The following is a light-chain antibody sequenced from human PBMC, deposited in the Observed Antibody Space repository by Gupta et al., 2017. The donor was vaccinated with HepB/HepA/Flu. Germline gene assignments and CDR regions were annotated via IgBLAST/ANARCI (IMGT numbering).Light chain of an antibody. J-gene: IGKJ1*01. Sequence: EIVLTQSPATLSLSPGERATLSCRASQSVSRYLAWYQQKPGQAPRLLINDASNRATGITARFSGSGSVTDFTLTISSLEPEDFAVYYCQQYSIWPRTFGQGTKVEIK. CDR1: QSVSRY. CDR2: DAS. CDR3: QQYSIWPRT. V-gene: IGKV3-11*01.